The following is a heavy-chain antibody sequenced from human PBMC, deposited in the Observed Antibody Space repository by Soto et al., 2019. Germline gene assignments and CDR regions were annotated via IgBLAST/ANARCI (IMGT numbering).Heavy chain of an antibody. CDR1: GGSISSGGYY. CDR2: IYYSGST. D-gene: IGHD2-15*01. Sequence: PSETLSLTCTVSGGSISSGGYYWSWIRQHPGKGLEWIGYIYYSGSTYYNPSLKSRVTISVDTSKNQFSLKLSSVTAADTAVYYCARDDIKGMDVWGQGTTVTVS. J-gene: IGHJ6*02. V-gene: IGHV4-31*03. CDR3: ARDDIKGMDV.